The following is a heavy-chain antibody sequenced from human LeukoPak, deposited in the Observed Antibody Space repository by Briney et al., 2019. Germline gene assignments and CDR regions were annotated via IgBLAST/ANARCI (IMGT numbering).Heavy chain of an antibody. V-gene: IGHV3-11*01. CDR3: AREKWLRLGGYFDY. CDR1: GFTFSDYY. D-gene: IGHD5-12*01. CDR2: ISGSGSTI. J-gene: IGHJ4*02. Sequence: GGSLRLSCAASGFTFSDYYMSWIRQAPGKGLEWVSYISGSGSTIYYADSVKGRFTISRDNANNLLYLQMNSLRAEDTAIYCCAREKWLRLGGYFDYWGQGTLVTVSS.